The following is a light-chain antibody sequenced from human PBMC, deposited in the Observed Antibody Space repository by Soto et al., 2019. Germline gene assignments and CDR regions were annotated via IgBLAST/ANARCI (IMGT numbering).Light chain of an antibody. CDR3: HQCATSPLT. J-gene: IGKJ4*01. Sequence: EIVLTQSPGTLSLSPGERATLSCRASQSVGNNYLAWYQLKPGQAPRLLIYNASNRAAGIPDRFSGSGSGTDFTLTISRLVPEDFAVYFCHQCATSPLTFGGGTKVEIK. V-gene: IGKV3-20*01. CDR1: QSVGNNY. CDR2: NAS.